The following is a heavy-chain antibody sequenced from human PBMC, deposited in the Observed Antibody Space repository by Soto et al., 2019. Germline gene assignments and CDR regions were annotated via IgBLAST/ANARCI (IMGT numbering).Heavy chain of an antibody. D-gene: IGHD4-17*01. V-gene: IGHV3-23*01. CDR1: GFPFSSYA. CDR2: ISGSGRST. Sequence: EVQLLESGGGLVQPGVSLRLTCAASGFPFSSYAMSWIRQAPGKRLEWVSSISGSGRSTYYPDSVEGRFTISRDNFKDPLYLQLNSLRAEDTAIYYCVKSRFKSGTTGGEAWGQGALVTVSS. CDR3: VKSRFKSGTTGGEA. J-gene: IGHJ4*02.